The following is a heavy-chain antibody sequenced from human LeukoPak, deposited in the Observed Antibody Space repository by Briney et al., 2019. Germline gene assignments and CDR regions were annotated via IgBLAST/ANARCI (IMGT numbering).Heavy chain of an antibody. CDR1: GFTFSSYS. Sequence: AGGSLRLSCAASGFTFSSYSMNWVRQAPGKGLEWVSSISSSSSYIYYADSVKGRFTISRDNAKNSLDLQMNSLRAEDTAVYYCARAGSSWYGRGAFDIWGQGTMVTVSS. CDR2: ISSSSSYI. CDR3: ARAGSSWYGRGAFDI. J-gene: IGHJ3*02. V-gene: IGHV3-21*01. D-gene: IGHD6-13*01.